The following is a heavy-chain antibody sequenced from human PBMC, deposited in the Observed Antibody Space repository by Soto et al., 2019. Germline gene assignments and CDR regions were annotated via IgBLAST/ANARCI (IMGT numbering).Heavy chain of an antibody. Sequence: PSETLSLTCAVSGGSISSGGYSWSWIRQPPGKGLEWIGYIYHSGSTYYNPSLKSRVTISVDRSKNQFSLKLSSVTAADTAVYYCARTELGGYVDYWGQGTLVTVSS. J-gene: IGHJ4*02. CDR3: ARTELGGYVDY. CDR2: IYHSGST. D-gene: IGHD3-10*01. CDR1: GGSISSGGYS. V-gene: IGHV4-30-2*01.